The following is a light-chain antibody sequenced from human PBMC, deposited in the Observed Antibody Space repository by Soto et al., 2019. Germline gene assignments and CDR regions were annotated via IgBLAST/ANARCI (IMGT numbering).Light chain of an antibody. CDR2: GAS. J-gene: IGKJ5*01. Sequence: EIVLTQSPGTLSLSPGERATLFCRASQSLSASYLAWYQQKPGQAPRLLVYGASSRATGIPDRFSGSGSGTDFTLIISRLEPEDFAVYYCQQYGSSPRTFGQGTRLEIK. CDR3: QQYGSSPRT. V-gene: IGKV3-20*01. CDR1: QSLSASY.